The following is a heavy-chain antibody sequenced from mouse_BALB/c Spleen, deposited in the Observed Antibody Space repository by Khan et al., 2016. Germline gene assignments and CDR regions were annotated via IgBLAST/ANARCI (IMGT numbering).Heavy chain of an antibody. J-gene: IGHJ3*01. D-gene: IGHD2-14*01. CDR1: GDSITSGY. V-gene: IGHV3-8*02. Sequence: EVQLQESGPSLAKPSQTLSLTCSVTGDSITSGYWNWIRKFPGNRLEYMGYISYSGNTNYNPLLKSRISITRDTSKNQHYLQLIAVTTEDAAAYYCARSNRNDAGFAYWGQGTLVTVSA. CDR3: ARSNRNDAGFAY. CDR2: ISYSGNT.